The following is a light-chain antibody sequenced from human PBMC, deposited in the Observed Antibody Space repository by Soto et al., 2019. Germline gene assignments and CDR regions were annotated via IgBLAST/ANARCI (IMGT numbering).Light chain of an antibody. CDR3: GTWDSSLSAVV. CDR2: DNN. V-gene: IGLV1-51*01. J-gene: IGLJ2*01. Sequence: QSVLTQPPSVSAAPGQKVTISCSGSSSNIGNNYVSWYQQLPGTAPKLLIYDNNKRPSVIPDRFSGSKSGTSATLGITGLQTGDEDDYYCGTWDSSLSAVVFGGGTKLTVL. CDR1: SSNIGNNY.